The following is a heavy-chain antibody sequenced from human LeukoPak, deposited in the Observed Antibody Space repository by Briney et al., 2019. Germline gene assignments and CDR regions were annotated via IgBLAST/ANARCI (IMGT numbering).Heavy chain of an antibody. J-gene: IGHJ4*02. D-gene: IGHD6-19*01. V-gene: IGHV3-11*01. Sequence: GGSLRLSCAASGFTFSDYYMSWIRQAPGKGLEWVSYISSSGSTIYYADSVKGRFTISRDNAKNSLYLQMNSLRAEDTAMYYCARVGLFWYSSGWIFDYWGQGTLVTVSS. CDR1: GFTFSDYY. CDR3: ARVGLFWYSSGWIFDY. CDR2: ISSSGSTI.